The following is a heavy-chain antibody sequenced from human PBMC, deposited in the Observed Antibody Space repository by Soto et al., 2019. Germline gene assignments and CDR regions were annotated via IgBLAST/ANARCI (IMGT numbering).Heavy chain of an antibody. CDR3: ARGTDLDY. CDR2: IYYSGST. V-gene: IGHV4-39*01. CDR1: GGSISSSSYY. Sequence: QLQLQESGPGLVKPSETLSLTCTVSGGSISSSSYYWGWIRQPPGKGLEWIGSIYYSGSTYYNPSLKSRVTIAVDTAKDQFSLKLSSVTAADTAVYYCARGTDLDYWGQGTLVTVSS. D-gene: IGHD1-1*01. J-gene: IGHJ4*02.